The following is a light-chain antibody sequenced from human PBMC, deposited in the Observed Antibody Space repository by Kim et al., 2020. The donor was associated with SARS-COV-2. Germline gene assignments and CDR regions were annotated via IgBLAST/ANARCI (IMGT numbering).Light chain of an antibody. J-gene: IGKJ4*01. V-gene: IGKV3-15*01. Sequence: ETLMTQSPATLSVSPGERATISCRASQTISINLAWYQQKPGQAPRLLIYGASTRATGVPARFSGSGSGTEFTLTVSSLQSEDFAVFYCQQYNKWPTFGGGTKLEI. CDR2: GAS. CDR3: QQYNKWPT. CDR1: QTISIN.